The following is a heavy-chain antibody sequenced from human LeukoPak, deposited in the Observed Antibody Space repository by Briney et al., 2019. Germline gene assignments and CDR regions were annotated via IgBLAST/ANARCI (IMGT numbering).Heavy chain of an antibody. D-gene: IGHD3-10*01. Sequence: GGSLRLSCGASGFTLSSYAMHWVRQAPGKGLEGVAVISYYGSNKYYADSVKGRFTISRDNSKNTLYLQMNSLRAEDTAVYYCAREGLLWFGESTIHLNYYYYYMDVWGKGTTVTVSS. CDR3: AREGLLWFGESTIHLNYYYYYMDV. CDR1: GFTLSSYA. J-gene: IGHJ6*03. CDR2: ISYYGSNK. V-gene: IGHV3-30*04.